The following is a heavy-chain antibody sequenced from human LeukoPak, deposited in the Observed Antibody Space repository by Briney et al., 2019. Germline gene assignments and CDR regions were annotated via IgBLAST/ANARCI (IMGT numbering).Heavy chain of an antibody. J-gene: IGHJ4*02. CDR1: GVSIHSYH. Sequence: PSETLSLTCSVSGVSIHSYHWSWIPQPPAKGLEWIGYFYYTGSTNYSPSLEGRVIISEDTSKNQISLRLTSVTAADTAVYYCAGRTAATTRPFDYWGQGTLVTVSS. CDR2: FYYTGST. V-gene: IGHV4-59*01. D-gene: IGHD2-21*02. CDR3: AGRTAATTRPFDY.